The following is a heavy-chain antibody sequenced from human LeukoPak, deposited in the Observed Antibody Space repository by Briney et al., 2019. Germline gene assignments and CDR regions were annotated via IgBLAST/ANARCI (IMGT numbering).Heavy chain of an antibody. J-gene: IGHJ5*02. V-gene: IGHV4-4*07. CDR2: IYSSGNT. Sequence: PSETLSLTCTVSGGSISSYYWSWIRQPAGKGLEWIGRIYSSGNTNYNPSLKSRLTMSVDTSKTQFSLKLSSVTAADTAVYYCVRDQFLGYCSSTSCSNWFDPWGQGTLVTVSS. CDR1: GGSISSYY. CDR3: VRDQFLGYCSSTSCSNWFDP. D-gene: IGHD2-2*01.